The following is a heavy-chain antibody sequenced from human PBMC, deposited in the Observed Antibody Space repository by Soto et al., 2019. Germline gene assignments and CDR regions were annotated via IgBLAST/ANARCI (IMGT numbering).Heavy chain of an antibody. J-gene: IGHJ4*02. Sequence: GASVKVSCKTYGYIFTDYFIHWVRQAPGQGLEWMGLVKSSGGGAVYAQDFQGRVTMTRDTSTSTAYMELSSLRPDDTAVYYCAAGYSYGVYGSGSYSYWGQGTLVTVSS. CDR1: GYIFTDYF. V-gene: IGHV1-46*01. CDR3: AAGYSYGVYGSGSYSY. D-gene: IGHD3-10*01. CDR2: VKSSGGGA.